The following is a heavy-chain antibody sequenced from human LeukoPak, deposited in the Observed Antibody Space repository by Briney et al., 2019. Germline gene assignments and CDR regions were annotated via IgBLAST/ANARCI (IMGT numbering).Heavy chain of an antibody. J-gene: IGHJ4*02. CDR3: ALTGYSGYDFSPFDY. Sequence: GGSLRLSCAASGFTFSSYAMHWVRQAPGKGLEWVAVISYDGSNKYYADSVKGRFTISRDNSKNTLYLQMNSLRAEDTAVYYCALTGYSGYDFSPFDYWGQGTLVTVSS. CDR1: GFTFSSYA. V-gene: IGHV3-30-3*01. D-gene: IGHD5-12*01. CDR2: ISYDGSNK.